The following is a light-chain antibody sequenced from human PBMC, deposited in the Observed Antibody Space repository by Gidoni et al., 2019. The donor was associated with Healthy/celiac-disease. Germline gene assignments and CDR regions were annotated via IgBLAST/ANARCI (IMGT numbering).Light chain of an antibody. J-gene: IGLJ1*01. CDR3: AAWDDSLSGHYV. V-gene: IGLV1-47*01. CDR1: SSNIGSNY. CDR2: RNN. Sequence: QSVLTQTPSASGTPGQRVTISCSGSSSNIGSNYVYWYKQLPGTTPKLLIYRNNQRPSGVPDRFSGSKSGTSASLAISGLRSEDEADYYCAAWDDSLSGHYVFGTGTKVTVL.